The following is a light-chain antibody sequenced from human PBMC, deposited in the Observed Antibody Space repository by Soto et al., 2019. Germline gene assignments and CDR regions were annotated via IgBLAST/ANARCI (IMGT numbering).Light chain of an antibody. CDR1: QSVFYSSNNKNY. CDR3: QQYYSSPLT. CDR2: WAS. V-gene: IGKV4-1*01. Sequence: DIVMTQSPDSLAVSLGERATINCTSSQSVFYSSNNKNYLAWYQQKPGQPPKLLIYWASTREFGVRDRFRGTGSGTDFTLTISSLQAEDVAVYYCQQYYSSPLTFGGGTKVEI. J-gene: IGKJ4*01.